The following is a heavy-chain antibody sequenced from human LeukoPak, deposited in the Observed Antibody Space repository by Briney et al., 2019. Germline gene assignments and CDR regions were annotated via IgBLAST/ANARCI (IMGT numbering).Heavy chain of an antibody. CDR2: IWYDGSNK. CDR3: AKDQDPHSYGSGSYAPFDY. Sequence: PGGSLRLSCAASGFTFGSYGMHWVRQAPGKGLKWVAVIWYDGSNKYYADSVKGRFTISRDNSKNTLYLQMNSLRAEDTAVYYCAKDQDPHSYGSGSYAPFDYWGQGTLVTVSS. CDR1: GFTFGSYG. V-gene: IGHV3-33*06. J-gene: IGHJ4*02. D-gene: IGHD3-10*01.